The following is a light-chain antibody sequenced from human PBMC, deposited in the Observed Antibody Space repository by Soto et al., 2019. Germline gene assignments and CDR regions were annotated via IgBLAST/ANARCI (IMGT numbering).Light chain of an antibody. J-gene: IGLJ1*01. V-gene: IGLV2-14*01. CDR3: ISYTSDDVSYV. CDR1: NSDVGIYDF. CDR2: EVS. Sequence: QSALTQPASVSGTPGQSITISCTGSNSDVGIYDFVSWYQHHPGRAPKLIVFEVSHRPSGVSNRFSGSKSGNTASLTISGLQSEDEADYYCISYTSDDVSYVFGTGTKVTVL.